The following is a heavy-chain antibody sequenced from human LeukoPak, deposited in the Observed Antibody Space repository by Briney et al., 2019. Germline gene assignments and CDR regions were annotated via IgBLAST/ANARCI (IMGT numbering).Heavy chain of an antibody. CDR1: GGSISSSSYY. V-gene: IGHV4-39*07. D-gene: IGHD3-22*01. CDR3: ARVRYYYDSSGYSFFDY. J-gene: IGHJ4*02. CDR2: IYYSGST. Sequence: KPSETLSLTCTVSGGSISSSSYYWGWIRQPPGKGLEWIGGIYYSGSTYYNPSLKSRVTISVDTSKNQFSLKLSSVTAADTAVYYCARVRYYYDSSGYSFFDYWGQGTLVTVSS.